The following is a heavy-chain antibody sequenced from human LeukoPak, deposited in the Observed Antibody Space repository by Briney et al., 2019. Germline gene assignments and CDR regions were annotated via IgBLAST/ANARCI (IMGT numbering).Heavy chain of an antibody. V-gene: IGHV3-23*01. CDR3: AKDRGSYSNLLDAFDI. J-gene: IGHJ3*02. Sequence: GGSLRLSCAASGFTFSSYAMSWVRQAPGKGLEWVSAISGSGGSTYYADSVKGRFTISRGNSKNTLYLQMNSLRAEDTAVYYCAKDRGSYSNLLDAFDIWGQGTMVTVSS. CDR2: ISGSGGST. D-gene: IGHD1-26*01. CDR1: GFTFSSYA.